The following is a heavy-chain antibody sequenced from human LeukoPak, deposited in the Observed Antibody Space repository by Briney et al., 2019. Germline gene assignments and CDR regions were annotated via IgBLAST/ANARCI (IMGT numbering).Heavy chain of an antibody. Sequence: SETLSLTCTVSGGSVSSGSYSWSWIRQPPGKGLEWIGYIYYSGSTNYNPSLKSRVTISVDTSKNQFSLKLSSVTAADTAVYYCARGPGTHRRPDYWGQGTLVTVSS. V-gene: IGHV4-61*01. CDR3: ARGPGTHRRPDY. D-gene: IGHD1/OR15-1a*01. CDR2: IYYSGST. CDR1: GGSVSSGSYS. J-gene: IGHJ4*02.